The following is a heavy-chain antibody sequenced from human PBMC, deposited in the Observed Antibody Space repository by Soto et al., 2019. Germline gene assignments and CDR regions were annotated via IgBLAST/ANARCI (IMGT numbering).Heavy chain of an antibody. J-gene: IGHJ4*02. Sequence: ASVKVSCKAFGYSFTGYYMHWVRQAPGQGLEWMGWMNPNSGNTGYAQKFQGRVTMTRNTSISTAYMELSSLRSEDTAVYYCARTLYGDNVDYWGQGTLVTVSS. CDR3: ARTLYGDNVDY. CDR2: MNPNSGNT. CDR1: GYSFTGYY. V-gene: IGHV1-8*02. D-gene: IGHD4-17*01.